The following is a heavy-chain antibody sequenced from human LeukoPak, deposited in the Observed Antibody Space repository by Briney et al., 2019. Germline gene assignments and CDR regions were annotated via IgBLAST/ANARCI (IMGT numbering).Heavy chain of an antibody. D-gene: IGHD3-10*01. V-gene: IGHV1-8*02. CDR3: ARSMVRGVISY. J-gene: IGHJ4*02. Sequence: ASVKVSCKASGYTFTNYGISWVRQATGQGLEWMGWMNPNSGNTGYAQKFQGRVTMTRNTSISTAYMELSSLRSEDTAVYYCARSMVRGVISYWGQGTLVTVSS. CDR1: GYTFTNYG. CDR2: MNPNSGNT.